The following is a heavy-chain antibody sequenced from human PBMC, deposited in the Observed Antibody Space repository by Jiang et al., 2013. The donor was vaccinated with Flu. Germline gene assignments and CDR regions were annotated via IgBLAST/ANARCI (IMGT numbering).Heavy chain of an antibody. CDR1: GYSFTSYW. CDR2: IDPSDSYS. D-gene: IGHD6-6*01. V-gene: IGHV5-10-1*01. CDR3: ARHQKSSSSPYSYYMDV. Sequence: AEVKKPGESLRISCKGSGYSFTSYWISWVRQMPGKGLEWMGRIDPSDSYSNYSPSFQGHVTTSVDKSFTTAYLQWSSLKASDTAMYYCARHQKSSSSPYSYYMDVWGKGTTVTVSS. J-gene: IGHJ6*03.